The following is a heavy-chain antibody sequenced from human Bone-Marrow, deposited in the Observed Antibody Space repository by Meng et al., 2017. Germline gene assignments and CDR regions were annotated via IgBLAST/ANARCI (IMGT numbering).Heavy chain of an antibody. CDR2: IYYSGST. Sequence: GSLRLSCTVSGGSISSSSYYWGWIRQPPGKGLEWIGSIYYSGSTYYNPSLKSRVTISVDTSKNQFSLKLSSVTAADTAVYYCARVFSKLLDYWGQGTLVTVSS. CDR1: GGSISSSSYY. V-gene: IGHV4-39*07. D-gene: IGHD1-26*01. CDR3: ARVFSKLLDY. J-gene: IGHJ4*02.